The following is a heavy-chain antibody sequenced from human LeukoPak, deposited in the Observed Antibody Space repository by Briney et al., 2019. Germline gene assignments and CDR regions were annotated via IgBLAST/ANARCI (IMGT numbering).Heavy chain of an antibody. D-gene: IGHD1-7*01. Sequence: SETLSLTCSVSGGSISSYYWSWIRQPPGKGLEWIGFIYYSGSTNYNPSLKSRVTMSVDTSKNQFSLKLTSVTAADTAVYYYARGPNWNYPFYWGQGTLVTVSS. CDR1: GGSISSYY. CDR2: IYYSGST. J-gene: IGHJ4*02. CDR3: ARGPNWNYPFY. V-gene: IGHV4-59*01.